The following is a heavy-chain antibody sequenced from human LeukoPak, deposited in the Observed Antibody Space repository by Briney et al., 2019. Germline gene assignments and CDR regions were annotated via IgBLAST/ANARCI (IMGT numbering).Heavy chain of an antibody. CDR1: GFTFSSYS. CDR3: ARGGKMVGATTFDY. J-gene: IGHJ4*02. Sequence: GGSLRLSCAASGFTFSSYSMNWVRQAPGKGLEWVSYISSSSTTIYYADSVKGRFTISRDNAKNSLYLQMNSLRAEDTAVYYCARGGKMVGATTFDYWGQGTLVTVSS. D-gene: IGHD1-26*01. CDR2: ISSSSTTI. V-gene: IGHV3-48*04.